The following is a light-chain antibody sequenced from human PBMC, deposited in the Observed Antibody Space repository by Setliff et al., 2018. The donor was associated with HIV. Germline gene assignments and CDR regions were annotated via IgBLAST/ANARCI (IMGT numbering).Light chain of an antibody. J-gene: IGLJ2*01. Sequence: VLTQPASVSGSPGQSITISCTGSATDVGNYESVSWYQHHPGEVPKLIIYDVNKRPSGISNRFSGSKTGNSASLTISGLHTEDEADYYCCSYVSGDTWIFGGGTKVTVL. CDR3: CSYVSGDTWI. CDR1: ATDVGNYES. V-gene: IGLV2-23*02. CDR2: DVN.